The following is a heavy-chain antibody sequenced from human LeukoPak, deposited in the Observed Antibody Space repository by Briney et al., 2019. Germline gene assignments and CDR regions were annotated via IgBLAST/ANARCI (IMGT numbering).Heavy chain of an antibody. CDR1: GFTFSSYA. V-gene: IGHV3-30*04. Sequence: GGSLRLSCAAPGFTFSSYAMHWVRQAPGKGLEWVALISYDGSNKYYADSVKGRFTISRDNSKNTLYLQMNSLRAEDTAVYYCARFYANEWELPHWGQGTLVTVSS. J-gene: IGHJ4*02. CDR3: ARFYANEWELPH. D-gene: IGHD1-26*01. CDR2: ISYDGSNK.